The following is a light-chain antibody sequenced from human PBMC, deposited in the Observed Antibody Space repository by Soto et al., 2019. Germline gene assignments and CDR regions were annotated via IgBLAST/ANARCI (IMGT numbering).Light chain of an antibody. Sequence: DIVMTQSPDSLAVSLGERATINCKSSRSVLYSSNNNNYLAWYQQKPGQPPKLLIYWASTRESGVPDRFSGSGSGTDFTLTISSLHAEDVAVYYCQQYYSSPFTFGPGTKVDIK. V-gene: IGKV4-1*01. CDR2: WAS. CDR1: RSVLYSSNNNNY. J-gene: IGKJ3*01. CDR3: QQYYSSPFT.